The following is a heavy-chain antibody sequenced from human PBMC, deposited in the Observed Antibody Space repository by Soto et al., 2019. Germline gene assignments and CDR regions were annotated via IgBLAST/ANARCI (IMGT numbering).Heavy chain of an antibody. D-gene: IGHD2-15*01. Sequence: QVQLVQSGAEVKKPGASVKVSCKASGYTFSDYYIHWVRQAPGQGLEWVAWINPKSGGTKYAQKFQGRVTMTRDTSISTAYVDLSSLRSDDTAIYYCVRETVVVVAATGHDAFDIWGQGTMVTVSS. V-gene: IGHV1-2*02. CDR3: VRETVVVVAATGHDAFDI. CDR2: INPKSGGT. J-gene: IGHJ3*02. CDR1: GYTFSDYY.